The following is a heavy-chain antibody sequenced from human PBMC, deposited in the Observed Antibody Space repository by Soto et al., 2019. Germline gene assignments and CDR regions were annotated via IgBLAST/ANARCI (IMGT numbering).Heavy chain of an antibody. CDR1: DFTFSSYA. D-gene: IGHD2-2*01. J-gene: IGHJ4*02. V-gene: IGHV3-23*01. CDR3: AKGPQLRDPTPDFDY. Sequence: SLRLSCAASDFTFSSYAMTWVRQAPAKGLEWVSAISGSGGSTYYADSVKGRFTISRDNSRNTLYLQMNSLRDEDTAVYYCAKGPQLRDPTPDFDYWGQGTLVTVSS. CDR2: ISGSGGST.